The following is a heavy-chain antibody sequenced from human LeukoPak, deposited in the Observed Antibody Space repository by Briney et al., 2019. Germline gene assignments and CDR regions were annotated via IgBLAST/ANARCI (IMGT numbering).Heavy chain of an antibody. CDR2: INHSGST. D-gene: IGHD3-3*01. CDR3: ARGSKAYDFWSGYEVPYFDY. Sequence: PSETLSLTCAVYGGSSSGYYWSWIRQPPGKGLEWIGEINHSGSTNYNPSLKSRVTISVDTSKNQFSLKLSSVTAADTAVYYCARGSKAYDFWSGYEVPYFDYWGQGTLVTVSS. CDR1: GGSSSGYY. V-gene: IGHV4-34*01. J-gene: IGHJ4*02.